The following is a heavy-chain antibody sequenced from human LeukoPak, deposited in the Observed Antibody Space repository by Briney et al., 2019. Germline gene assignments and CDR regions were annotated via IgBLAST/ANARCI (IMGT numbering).Heavy chain of an antibody. D-gene: IGHD6-19*01. Sequence: PGGSLRLSCAASGFMFSGYAMTWVRQAPGKGLEWVSAIGGDGDRTSYADAVKGRFTVARDNTKSTLYLQMSSLRGEDTAVYYCAKGGIAVTGRYYFDYWGQGTPVTVSS. J-gene: IGHJ4*02. V-gene: IGHV3-23*01. CDR3: AKGGIAVTGRYYFDY. CDR1: GFMFSGYA. CDR2: IGGDGDRT.